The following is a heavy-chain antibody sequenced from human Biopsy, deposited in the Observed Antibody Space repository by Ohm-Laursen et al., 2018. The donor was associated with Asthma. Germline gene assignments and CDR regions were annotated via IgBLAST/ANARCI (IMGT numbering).Heavy chain of an antibody. Sequence: GASVKVSCKGSRDIFSSYGFSWVRQAPGQGLEWMGGIIPISLTPSYARRFRGRVTISADEYPRTAYMELSSLRSEDTAVYYCARDPSYFDPSVEGWHLWGQGTMVTVSS. J-gene: IGHJ3*01. V-gene: IGHV1-69*13. D-gene: IGHD3-22*01. CDR1: RDIFSSYG. CDR2: IIPISLTP. CDR3: ARDPSYFDPSVEGWHL.